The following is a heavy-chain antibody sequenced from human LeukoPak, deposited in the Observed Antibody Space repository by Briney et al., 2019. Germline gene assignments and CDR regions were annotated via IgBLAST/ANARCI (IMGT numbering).Heavy chain of an antibody. CDR3: ATSKIKYSSSSYYSYGMDV. CDR1: GYTFTSYY. D-gene: IGHD6-6*01. V-gene: IGHV1-46*01. Sequence: ASVKVSCKASGYTFTSYYMHWVRQAPGQGLEWMGIINPSGGSTSYAQKFQGRVTMTRDTSTSTVYMELSSLRSEDTAVYYCATSKIKYSSSSYYSYGMDVWAKGPRSPSP. J-gene: IGHJ6*02. CDR2: INPSGGST.